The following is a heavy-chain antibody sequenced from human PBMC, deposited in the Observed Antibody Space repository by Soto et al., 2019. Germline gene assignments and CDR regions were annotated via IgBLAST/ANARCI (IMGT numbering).Heavy chain of an antibody. Sequence: EVQLVESGGGLVQPGGSLRLSCAASGFTFSNYWMHWVRQAPGKGLVWVSRIKTDGSSTSYADSVKGRFTISRDNPKNTLYLHMNSLRAEDTAVYYCAIDGFGENNYWGQGTLVNVSS. D-gene: IGHD3-10*01. CDR3: AIDGFGENNY. CDR1: GFTFSNYW. V-gene: IGHV3-74*01. CDR2: IKTDGSST. J-gene: IGHJ4*02.